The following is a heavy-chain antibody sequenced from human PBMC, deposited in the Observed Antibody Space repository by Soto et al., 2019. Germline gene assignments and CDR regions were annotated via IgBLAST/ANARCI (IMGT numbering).Heavy chain of an antibody. D-gene: IGHD6-13*01. CDR3: ARAYSPSWYLS. CDR2: MYYSGST. V-gene: IGHV4-59*01. Sequence: PSETLSLTCTVSGDSISSYYWSWIRQPPGKGLEWIGYMYYSGSTNYNPSLKSRVTISVDTSKNHFSLKLSSVTAADTAVYYCARAYSPSWYLSWGQGTLVTVS. CDR1: GDSISSYY. J-gene: IGHJ5*02.